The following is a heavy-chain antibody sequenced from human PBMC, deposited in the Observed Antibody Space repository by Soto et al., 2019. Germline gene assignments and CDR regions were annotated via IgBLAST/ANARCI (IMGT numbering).Heavy chain of an antibody. CDR3: AVTMVRGVVDDDYYGMDV. CDR1: GGTFSSYA. D-gene: IGHD3-10*01. V-gene: IGHV1-69*01. CDR2: IISLFGTA. Sequence: QVQLVQSGAEVKKPGSSVKVSCKVSGGTFSSYAISWVRQAPGQGLEWMGGIISLFGTANYAQQFQGRVTITADETTSTAYMELSSLGSEDTAVYYCAVTMVRGVVDDDYYGMDVWGQGTTVTVS. J-gene: IGHJ6*02.